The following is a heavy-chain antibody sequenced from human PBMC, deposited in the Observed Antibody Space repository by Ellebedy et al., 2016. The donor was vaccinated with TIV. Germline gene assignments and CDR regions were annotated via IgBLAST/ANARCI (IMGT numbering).Heavy chain of an antibody. CDR1: GFTFNNFG. V-gene: IGHV3-48*04. CDR2: ISSSGSTI. D-gene: IGHD3-10*01. Sequence: GESLKISCAASGFTFNNFGMNWVRQAPGKGLEWISYISSSGSTIYYADSVKGRFTISRDNANNSLYLQMNRLRADDTAVYYCARSITLVRGVSGLGWFDPWGQGTPVTVSS. J-gene: IGHJ5*02. CDR3: ARSITLVRGVSGLGWFDP.